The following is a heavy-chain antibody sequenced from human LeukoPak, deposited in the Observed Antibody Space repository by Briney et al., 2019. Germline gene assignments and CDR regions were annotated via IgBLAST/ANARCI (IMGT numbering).Heavy chain of an antibody. CDR1: GFAFSSFA. Sequence: PGGSLRLSCAASGFAFSSFAMGWVRQSPGKGLEWLSTINGGGNTTFYSDSVKGCFTISRDNSKNTLYLHMDSLRPDDTATYYCTKELHVAVAVADYYYFYMDVWGRGTAVTVSS. CDR3: TKELHVAVAVADYYYFYMDV. CDR2: INGGGNTT. D-gene: IGHD6-19*01. V-gene: IGHV3-23*01. J-gene: IGHJ6*03.